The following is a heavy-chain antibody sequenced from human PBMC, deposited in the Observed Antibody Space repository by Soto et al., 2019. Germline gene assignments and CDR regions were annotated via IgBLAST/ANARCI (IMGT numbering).Heavy chain of an antibody. CDR3: ARQGFGPLHGLVDV. CDR1: GGSISSYY. V-gene: IGHV4-59*08. CDR2: VHHSWGS. D-gene: IGHD3-10*01. Sequence: QVQLQESGPGLVKPSETLSLSCTVSGGSISSYYWSWFRQSPGKRMEWIGYVHHSWGSSYNPSLRSRVAISLDTPKSQFSLKVTAVTATETAVYYCARQGFGPLHGLVDVWGQGTTVTVSS. J-gene: IGHJ6*02.